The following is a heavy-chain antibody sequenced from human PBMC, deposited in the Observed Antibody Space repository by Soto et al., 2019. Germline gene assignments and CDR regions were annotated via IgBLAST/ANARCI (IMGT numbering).Heavy chain of an antibody. D-gene: IGHD3-22*01. CDR1: GGSISSGGYY. CDR2: IYYSGST. V-gene: IGHV4-31*03. J-gene: IGHJ6*02. Sequence: SETLSLTCTVSGGSISSGGYYWSWIRQHPGKGLEWIGYIYYSGSTYYNPSLKSRVTISVDTSKNQFSLKLSSVTAADTAAYYCARDYWSDDSSGLYYYYGMDVWGQGTTVTVSS. CDR3: ARDYWSDDSSGLYYYYGMDV.